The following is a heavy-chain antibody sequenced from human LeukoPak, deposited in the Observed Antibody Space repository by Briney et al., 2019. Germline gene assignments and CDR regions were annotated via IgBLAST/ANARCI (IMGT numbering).Heavy chain of an antibody. D-gene: IGHD1-14*01. CDR3: AKDLFNRGSKVDAFDI. V-gene: IGHV3-30-3*01. CDR2: ISYDGSTT. J-gene: IGHJ3*02. CDR1: GFTFSSYA. Sequence: PGRSLRLSCAASGFTFSSYAMNWVRQAPGKGLEWVAVISYDGSTTYYADSVKGRFTISRDNSKNTLYLQMNSLRAEDTAVYYCAKDLFNRGSKVDAFDIWGQGTMVTVSS.